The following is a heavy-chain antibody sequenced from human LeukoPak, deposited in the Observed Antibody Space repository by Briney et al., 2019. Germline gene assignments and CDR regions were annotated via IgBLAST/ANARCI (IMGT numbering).Heavy chain of an antibody. CDR2: IYYSGST. J-gene: IGHJ5*02. V-gene: IGHV4-39*01. CDR3: ARRITMVRGVNWFDP. Sequence: ASETLSLTCTVSGGSISSSSYYWGWIRQPPGKGLEWIGSIYYSGSTYYNPSLKSRVTISVDTSKNQFSLKLSSVTAADTAVYYCARRITMVRGVNWFDPWGQGTLVTVSS. D-gene: IGHD3-10*01. CDR1: GGSISSSSYY.